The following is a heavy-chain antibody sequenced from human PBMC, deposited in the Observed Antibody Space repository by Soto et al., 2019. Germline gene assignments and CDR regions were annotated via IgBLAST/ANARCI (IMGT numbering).Heavy chain of an antibody. J-gene: IGHJ6*02. D-gene: IGHD2-21*02. CDR3: ARATDCGGACYSGYYYGMDV. V-gene: IGHV3-11*01. Sequence: QVQLVESGGGLVKPGGSLRLSCAASGFTFSDYYMTWIRQAPGKGLEWVSYITTTVPTTHYADSVKGRFTISRDNAKNSLYLQLNSLRAEDTAVYYCARATDCGGACYSGYYYGMDVWGQGTTVTVSS. CDR1: GFTFSDYY. CDR2: ITTTVPTT.